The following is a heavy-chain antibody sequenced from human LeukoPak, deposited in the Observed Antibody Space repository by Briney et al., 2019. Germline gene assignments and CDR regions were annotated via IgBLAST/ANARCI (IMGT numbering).Heavy chain of an antibody. Sequence: GGSLRLSCAASGFTLSSYGINWVRQAPGKGLVWVSSISSSGNSLDYADSLKGRFIISRDDAKNSLFLQMDSLRPEDTAIYYCARDLRGYRYGYDSWGQGTLVTVSA. V-gene: IGHV3-21*01. CDR2: ISSSGNSL. CDR3: ARDLRGYRYGYDS. CDR1: GFTLSSYG. J-gene: IGHJ4*02. D-gene: IGHD5-18*01.